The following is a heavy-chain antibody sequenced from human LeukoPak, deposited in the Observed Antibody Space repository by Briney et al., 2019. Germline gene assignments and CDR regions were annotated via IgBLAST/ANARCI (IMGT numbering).Heavy chain of an antibody. D-gene: IGHD5-12*01. CDR2: INPSGGST. J-gene: IGHJ4*02. V-gene: IGHV1-46*01. CDR3: ARDSVYSGSTRGIGY. CDR1: GYTFTGYY. Sequence: ASVKVSCKASGYTFTGYYMHWVRQAPGQGLEWMGIINPSGGSTSYAQKFQGRVTMTRDMSTSTVYMELSSLRSEDTAVYYCARDSVYSGSTRGIGYWGQGTLVTVSS.